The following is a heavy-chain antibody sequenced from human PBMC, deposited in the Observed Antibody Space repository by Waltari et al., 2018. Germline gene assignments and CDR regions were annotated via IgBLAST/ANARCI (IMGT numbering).Heavy chain of an antibody. V-gene: IGHV3-30*02. CDR3: VKDLDSTWSFDS. Sequence: QVQLVESGGGVVQPGGSLRLSCAASGFPLSRNGMPWVRQAPGKGLEWMTFILSDGNTKYYAASVKGRFTISRDESKNTLYLQMNSLRAEDTAVYYCVKDLDSTWSFDSWGQGTLVIVSS. CDR2: ILSDGNTK. CDR1: GFPLSRNG. J-gene: IGHJ4*02. D-gene: IGHD6-13*01.